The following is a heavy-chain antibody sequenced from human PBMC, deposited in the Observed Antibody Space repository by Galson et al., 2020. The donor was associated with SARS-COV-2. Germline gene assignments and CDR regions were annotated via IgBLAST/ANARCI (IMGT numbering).Heavy chain of an antibody. J-gene: IGHJ4*02. CDR3: ARYRGYSYGPDY. CDR1: VGSLSSSSYY. Sequence: ASETLSLTCTVSVGSLSSSSYYWGWIRQPPGKGLEWIGSIYYSGSTYYNPSLKSPVTISVDPSKNHFSLKLSSVTAADTAVYYCARYRGYSYGPDYWGQGTLVTGSS. D-gene: IGHD5-18*01. V-gene: IGHV4-39*07. CDR2: IYYSGST.